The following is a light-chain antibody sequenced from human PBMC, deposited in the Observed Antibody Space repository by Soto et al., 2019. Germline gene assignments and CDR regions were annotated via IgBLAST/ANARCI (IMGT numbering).Light chain of an antibody. CDR1: QSFSGY. Sequence: DILLTQSPATLSLSPGERATLSCRASQSFSGYLAWYQQKPGQAPRLLIYDASKRATGIPARFSGRGSGTDFTLTIGSLEPEDFAVYYCQQRSNWPPVITFGQGTRLEIK. CDR3: QQRSNWPPVIT. J-gene: IGKJ5*01. V-gene: IGKV3-11*01. CDR2: DAS.